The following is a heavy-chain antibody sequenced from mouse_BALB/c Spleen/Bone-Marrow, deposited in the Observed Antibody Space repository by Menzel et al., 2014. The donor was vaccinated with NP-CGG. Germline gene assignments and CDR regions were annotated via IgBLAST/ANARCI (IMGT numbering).Heavy chain of an antibody. Sequence: DLVKPGASVKLSCKASGYTFTSYWINWIKQRPGQGLEWIGRIAPGSGNTYYNEMFKGKATLTVDTSSNTAYIQLISLSSENSPVYFCARSPMITESYAMDYWGQGTSVTVSS. CDR1: GYTFTSYW. J-gene: IGHJ4*01. V-gene: IGHV1S41*01. CDR3: ARSPMITESYAMDY. CDR2: IAPGSGNT. D-gene: IGHD2-4*01.